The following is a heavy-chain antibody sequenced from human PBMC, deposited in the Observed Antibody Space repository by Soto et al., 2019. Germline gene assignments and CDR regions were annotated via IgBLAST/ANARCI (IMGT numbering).Heavy chain of an antibody. D-gene: IGHD3-9*01. Sequence: QVQLVESGGGVVQPGRSLRLSCAASGFTFSSYGMHWVRQAPGKGLEWVAVISYDGSNKYYADSVKGRFTISRDNSKNTLYLQMNSLRAEDTAVYYCVKDADIYDAFDIWGQGTMVTVSS. CDR2: ISYDGSNK. J-gene: IGHJ3*02. CDR1: GFTFSSYG. V-gene: IGHV3-30*18. CDR3: VKDADIYDAFDI.